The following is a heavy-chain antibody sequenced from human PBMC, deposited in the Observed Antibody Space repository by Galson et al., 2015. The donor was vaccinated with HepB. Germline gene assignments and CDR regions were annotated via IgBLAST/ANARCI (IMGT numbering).Heavy chain of an antibody. V-gene: IGHV4-30-4*01. J-gene: IGHJ4*02. CDR2: IYYSGST. D-gene: IGHD5-24*01. CDR1: GGSTSGVDYY. CDR3: ARSDGYYFDY. Sequence: TLSLTCTVAGGSTSGVDYYWSWIRQPPGKGLEWIGYIYYSGSTYYNPPLKSPITISVDTSKNQLALKLNTVTAADTAMYYCARSDGYYFDYWGQGTLVTVSA.